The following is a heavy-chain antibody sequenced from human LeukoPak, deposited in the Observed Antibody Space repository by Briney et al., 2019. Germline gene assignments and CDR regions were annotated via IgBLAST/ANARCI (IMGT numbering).Heavy chain of an antibody. V-gene: IGHV3-23*01. Sequence: GGSLRLSCAASGFTFSSYATSWVRQAPGKGLEWVSAISGSGGSTYYADSVKGRFTISRDNSKNTLYLQMNSLRAEDTAVYYCAKDGSSGPWAAYYFDYWGQGTLVTVSS. D-gene: IGHD6-19*01. CDR2: ISGSGGST. J-gene: IGHJ4*02. CDR3: AKDGSSGPWAAYYFDY. CDR1: GFTFSSYA.